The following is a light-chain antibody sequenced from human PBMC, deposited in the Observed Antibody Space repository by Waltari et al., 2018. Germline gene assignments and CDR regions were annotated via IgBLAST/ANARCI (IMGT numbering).Light chain of an antibody. Sequence: QSALTQPRSVSGSPGQSITISCTGSSSDVGVYNFVSWYQQHPGKAPDVIIYDVTKLPSGVPDLFSGSKSGNTASLTISGLQPEDEADYYCCSFAGYTSLYVVGTGTTVTVL. V-gene: IGLV2-11*01. CDR1: SSDVGVYNF. CDR3: CSFAGYTSLYV. J-gene: IGLJ1*01. CDR2: DVT.